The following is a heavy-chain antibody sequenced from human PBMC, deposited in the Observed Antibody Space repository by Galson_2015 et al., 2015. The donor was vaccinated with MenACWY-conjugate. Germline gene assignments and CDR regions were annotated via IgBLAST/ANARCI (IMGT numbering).Heavy chain of an antibody. CDR2: INAGNGNT. CDR3: ASELHGGITGPTRFYYYNGMDV. CDR1: GYTFSSYA. Sequence: SVKVSCKASGYTFSSYAMHWVRQAPGQRLEWMGWINAGNGNTKYSQKFQGRVTITRDTSARTAHMELSSLRSEDTAVYYCASELHGGITGPTRFYYYNGMDVWGQGTTVTVSS. J-gene: IGHJ6*02. V-gene: IGHV1-3*01. D-gene: IGHD1-20*01.